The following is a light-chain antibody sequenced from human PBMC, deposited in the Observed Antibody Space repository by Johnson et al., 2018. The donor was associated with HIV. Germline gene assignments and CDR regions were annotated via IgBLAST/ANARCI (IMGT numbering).Light chain of an antibody. CDR1: SSNIGNNY. CDR3: GAWDSTLNAYV. CDR2: DNN. J-gene: IGLJ1*01. Sequence: QSVLTQPPSVSAAPGQKVTISCSGSSSNIGNNYVSWYQQLPGTAPKLLIYDNNKRPSGIPDRFSGSKSGTSATLGITGLQTGDEGDYFCGAWDSTLNAYVFRHGTKVTVL. V-gene: IGLV1-51*01.